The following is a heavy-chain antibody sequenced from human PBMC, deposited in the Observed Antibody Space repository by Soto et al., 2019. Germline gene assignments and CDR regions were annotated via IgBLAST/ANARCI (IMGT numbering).Heavy chain of an antibody. V-gene: IGHV1-69*13. CDR2: IIPIFGTA. CDR1: GGTFSSYA. CDR3: ASSSSSWFVQDRFDP. J-gene: IGHJ5*02. Sequence: SVKVSCKASGGTFSSYAISWVRQAPGQGLEWMGGIIPIFGTANYAQKFQGRVTITADESTSTAYMELSSLRSEDTAVYYCASSSSSWFVQDRFDPWGQGTLVTVSS. D-gene: IGHD6-13*01.